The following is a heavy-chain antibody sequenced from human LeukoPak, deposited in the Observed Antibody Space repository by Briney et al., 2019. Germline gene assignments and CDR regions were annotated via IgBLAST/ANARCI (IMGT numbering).Heavy chain of an antibody. CDR3: ARESDSGGSSA. D-gene: IGHD4-23*01. J-gene: IGHJ5*02. CDR2: ISRSSSYI. Sequence: PGRCLRLSCAASGLTFSICTMNCVRQAPGEGREWDSSISRSSSYIYYADSVKGRFILSRDNAKNSLFLQMNSLRAEDTAVYFCARESDSGGSSAWGQGTLVTVSS. CDR1: GLTFSICT. V-gene: IGHV3-21*01.